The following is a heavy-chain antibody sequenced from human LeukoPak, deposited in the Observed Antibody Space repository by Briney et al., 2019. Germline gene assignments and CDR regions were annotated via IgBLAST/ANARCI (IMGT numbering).Heavy chain of an antibody. D-gene: IGHD3-22*01. Sequence: SETLSLTCTVSGGSISSSSYYWGWIRQPPGKGLEWIGSIYYSGSTYYNPSLKSRVTMSVDTSKNQFSLKLSSVTAADTAVYYCARHRGLSYYYDSSGVSYFDYWGQGTLVTVSS. CDR2: IYYSGST. CDR1: GGSISSSSYY. J-gene: IGHJ4*02. V-gene: IGHV4-39*01. CDR3: ARHRGLSYYYDSSGVSYFDY.